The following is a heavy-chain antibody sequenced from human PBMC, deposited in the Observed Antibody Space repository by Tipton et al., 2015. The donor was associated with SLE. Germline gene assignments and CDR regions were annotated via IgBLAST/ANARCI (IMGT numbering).Heavy chain of an antibody. J-gene: IGHJ4*02. D-gene: IGHD2-2*01. V-gene: IGHV3-30*02. CDR2: IRYDGSNK. CDR3: APFPRLPGNLPGEEDDY. Sequence: GSLRLSCAASGFTFSSYGMHWVRQAPGKGLEWVAFIRYDGSNKYYADSVKGRSTISRDNSKNTLYLQMNSLRAEDTAVYYCAPFPRLPGNLPGEEDDYWGQGTLVTVSS. CDR1: GFTFSSYG.